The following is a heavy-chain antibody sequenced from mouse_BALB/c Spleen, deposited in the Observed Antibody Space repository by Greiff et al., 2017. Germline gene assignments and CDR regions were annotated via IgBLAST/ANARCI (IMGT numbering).Heavy chain of an antibody. CDR1: GYTFTSYW. CDR2: INPSNGRT. V-gene: IGHV1S81*02. J-gene: IGHJ4*01. D-gene: IGHD2-1*01. Sequence: QVQLQQPGAELVKPGASVKLSCKASGYTFTSYWMHWVKQRPGQGLEWIGEINPSNGRTNYNEKFKSKATLTVDKSSSTAYMQLSSLTSEDSAVYYCARSPYGNYVMDYWGQGTSVTVSS. CDR3: ARSPYGNYVMDY.